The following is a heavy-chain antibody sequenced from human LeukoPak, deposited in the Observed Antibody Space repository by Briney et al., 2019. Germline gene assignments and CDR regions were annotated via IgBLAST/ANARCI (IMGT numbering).Heavy chain of an antibody. D-gene: IGHD2-2*01. J-gene: IGHJ4*02. CDR3: ARGDGRYCSSTSCPYDY. V-gene: IGHV3-21*04. CDR2: ISSSSSYI. CDR1: GFTFSSYS. Sequence: GGSLRLSCAASGFTFSSYSMNWVRQAPGKGLEWVSSISSSSSYIYYADSVKGRFTISRDNAKNSLYLQMNSLRAEDTAVYYCARGDGRYCSSTSCPYDYWGQGTLVTVSS.